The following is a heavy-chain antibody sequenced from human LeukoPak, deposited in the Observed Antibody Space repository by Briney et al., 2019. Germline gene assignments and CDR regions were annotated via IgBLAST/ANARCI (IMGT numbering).Heavy chain of an antibody. Sequence: GASVKVSCKASGYTFTSYDINWVRQATGQGLEWMGWMNPNSGNTGYAQKFQDRVTMTRNTSISTAYMELSSLRSEDTAVYYCARDSPARGDPPPHWGQSTLVTVSS. CDR3: ARDSPARGDPPPH. CDR1: GYTFTSYD. CDR2: MNPNSGNT. J-gene: IGHJ1*01. D-gene: IGHD3-10*01. V-gene: IGHV1-8*01.